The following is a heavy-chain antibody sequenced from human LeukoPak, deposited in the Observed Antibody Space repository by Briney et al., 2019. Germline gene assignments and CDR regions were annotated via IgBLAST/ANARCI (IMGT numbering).Heavy chain of an antibody. J-gene: IGHJ4*02. CDR3: ARPSPPGDGYNPSDQ. D-gene: IGHD5-24*01. CDR1: GFIFTNFA. V-gene: IGHV3-30*04. CDR2: ISNDERNK. Sequence: GGSLRLSCAASGFIFTNFAIHWVRQAPGKGLEWVAVISNDERNKYYAESVKGRFTISRDNSNSMVYLQMTSLRLEDTAVYYCARPSPPGDGYNPSDQWGQGSLVIVSS.